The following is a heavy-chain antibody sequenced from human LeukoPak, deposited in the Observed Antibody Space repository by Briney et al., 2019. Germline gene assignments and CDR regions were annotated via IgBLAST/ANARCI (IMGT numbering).Heavy chain of an antibody. V-gene: IGHV3-33*01. J-gene: IGHJ3*02. D-gene: IGHD1-26*01. Sequence: GGSLRLSCVASGFTFSSYGMHWVRQAPGKGLEWVAVIWYDGSNKYYADSVKGRFAISRDNSRNTLYLQMNSLRAEDTAVYYCARDWDENAFDIWGQGTMVTVSS. CDR3: ARDWDENAFDI. CDR2: IWYDGSNK. CDR1: GFTFSSYG.